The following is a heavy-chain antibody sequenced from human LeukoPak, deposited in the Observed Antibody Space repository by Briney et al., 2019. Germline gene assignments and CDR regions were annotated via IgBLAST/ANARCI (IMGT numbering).Heavy chain of an antibody. V-gene: IGHV1-24*01. CDR2: FDPEDGET. CDR3: ATDRHGWPYSSSLTPLCY. J-gene: IGHJ4*02. Sequence: ASVKVSCKVSGYTLTELSMHWGRQAPGKGLEWMGGFDPEDGETIYAQKFQGRVPMTEDTSTDTAYMERSSLRSEDTAVYYCATDRHGWPYSSSLTPLCYWGQGTLVTVSS. CDR1: GYTLTELS. D-gene: IGHD6-13*01.